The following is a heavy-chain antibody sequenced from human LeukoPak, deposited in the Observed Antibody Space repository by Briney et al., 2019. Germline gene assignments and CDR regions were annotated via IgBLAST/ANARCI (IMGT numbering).Heavy chain of an antibody. V-gene: IGHV3-23*01. J-gene: IGHJ4*02. CDR2: FGKSGNT. CDR1: GFTFSTYT. CDR3: ARRGDGYYFYL. D-gene: IGHD3-22*01. Sequence: PGGSLRLSCAATGFTFSTYTMSWVRQAPGKGLEWVSTFGKSGNTYYADSMKGRFTISRDNSKNKLFLQMNSPRAEDTAVYYFARRGDGYYFYLWGQGTLVTVSS.